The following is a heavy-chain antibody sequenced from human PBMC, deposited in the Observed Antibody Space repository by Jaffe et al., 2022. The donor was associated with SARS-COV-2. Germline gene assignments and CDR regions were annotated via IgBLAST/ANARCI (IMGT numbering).Heavy chain of an antibody. D-gene: IGHD3-3*01. Sequence: QVQLVESGGGVVQPGRSLRLSCAASGFTFSSYAMHWVRQAPGKGLEWVAVISYDGSNKYYADSVKGRFTISRDNSKNTLYLQMNSLRAEDTAVYYCARDFGGYFPFDYWGQGTLVTVSS. CDR3: ARDFGGYFPFDY. V-gene: IGHV3-30-3*01. CDR2: ISYDGSNK. J-gene: IGHJ4*02. CDR1: GFTFSSYA.